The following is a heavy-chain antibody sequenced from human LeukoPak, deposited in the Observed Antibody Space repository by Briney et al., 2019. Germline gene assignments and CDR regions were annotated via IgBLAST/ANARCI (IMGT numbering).Heavy chain of an antibody. CDR3: AKEGMSYAFDI. D-gene: IGHD3-10*01. J-gene: IGHJ3*02. CDR1: GFTFPSHA. Sequence: GGSLRLSCAASGFTFPSHAMAWVRQAPGKGLEWVSSISGSGTNTYFAASVKGRFTFSRDNSKNTLYLQMNSLRAEDTAVYYCAKEGMSYAFDIWGQGAMVTVSS. CDR2: ISGSGTNT. V-gene: IGHV3-23*01.